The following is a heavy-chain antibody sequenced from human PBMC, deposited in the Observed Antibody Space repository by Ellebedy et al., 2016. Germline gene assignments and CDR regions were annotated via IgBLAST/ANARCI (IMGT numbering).Heavy chain of an antibody. D-gene: IGHD3-22*01. Sequence: GGSLRLSRAASGFTFSSYSMNWVRQAPGKGLEWVSSISSSSSYIYYADSVKGRFTISRDNAKNSLFLQMNSLRAEDTAVYYCARDRGTTMTVSDYWGQGTLVTVSS. CDR2: ISSSSSYI. V-gene: IGHV3-21*01. CDR1: GFTFSSYS. J-gene: IGHJ4*02. CDR3: ARDRGTTMTVSDY.